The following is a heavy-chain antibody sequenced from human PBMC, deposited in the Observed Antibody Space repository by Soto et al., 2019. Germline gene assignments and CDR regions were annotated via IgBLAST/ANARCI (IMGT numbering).Heavy chain of an antibody. CDR1: GGSISSSSYY. CDR3: ARHLSSSFNYFDY. J-gene: IGHJ4*02. Sequence: SETLSLTCTVSGGSISSSSYYWGWIRQPPGKGLEWIGSIYYSGSTYYNPSLKSRVTISVDTSKNQFSLKLSSVTAADTAVYYCARHLSSSFNYFDYWGQGTLVTVSS. CDR2: IYYSGST. D-gene: IGHD6-13*01. V-gene: IGHV4-39*01.